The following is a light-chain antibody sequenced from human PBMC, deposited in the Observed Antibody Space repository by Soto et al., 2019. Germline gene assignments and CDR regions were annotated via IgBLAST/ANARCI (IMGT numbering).Light chain of an antibody. V-gene: IGKV3-20*01. CDR2: GAS. Sequence: EIVLTQSPGTLSLSPGERATLSCRASQSISSSYLAWYQQKPGQAPRVLIYGASSRAPGIPDRCSGSGSGTDFTLTISRLEPEDFAVYFCQQYGTPPPNAFGQGTKVEIK. CDR3: QQYGTPPPNA. CDR1: QSISSSY. J-gene: IGKJ2*01.